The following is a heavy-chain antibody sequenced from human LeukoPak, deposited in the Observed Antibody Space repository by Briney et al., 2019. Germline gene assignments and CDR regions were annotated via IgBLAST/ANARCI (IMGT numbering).Heavy chain of an antibody. CDR3: ASSWLAQYFDY. V-gene: IGHV4-59*08. CDR2: IYYSGST. CDR1: GGSISSYY. J-gene: IGHJ4*02. D-gene: IGHD6-19*01. Sequence: SETLSLTCTVSGGSISSYYWSWIRQPPGKGLEWIGYIYYSGSTNYNPSLKSRVTISVDTSKNQFSLKLSSVTAADTAVYYCASSWLAQYFDYWGQGTLVTVSS.